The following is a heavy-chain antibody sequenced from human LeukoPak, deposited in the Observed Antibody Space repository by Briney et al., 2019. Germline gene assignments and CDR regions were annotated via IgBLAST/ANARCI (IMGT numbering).Heavy chain of an antibody. D-gene: IGHD3-22*01. CDR3: ARGGAVRQYYYDSSGYYFDF. CDR1: GGSIISTSHY. V-gene: IGHV4-39*07. Sequence: SETLSLICTVSGGSIISTSHYWGWIRQPPGKGLEWIGNIFYSGTTYYYPSLTSRVTVSIDTSKSQFSLRLTSVTAADTAVYYCARGGAVRQYYYDSSGYYFDFWGQGALVTVSS. CDR2: IFYSGTT. J-gene: IGHJ5*01.